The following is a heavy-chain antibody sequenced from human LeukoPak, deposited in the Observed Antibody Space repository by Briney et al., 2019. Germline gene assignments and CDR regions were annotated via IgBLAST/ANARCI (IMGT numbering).Heavy chain of an antibody. V-gene: IGHV4-59*11. CDR2: VFNGGST. J-gene: IGHJ4*02. CDR3: ASRPADSTWYGVFDY. CDR1: GSSINSHY. D-gene: IGHD6-13*01. Sequence: SETLSLTCSVSGSSINSHYWSWIRQSPGRGLEWIGYVFNGGSTNYNPSLKSRVTMSLDTSRDQFSLRLSSVTAADTAIYYCASRPADSTWYGVFDYWSQGTLVTVSS.